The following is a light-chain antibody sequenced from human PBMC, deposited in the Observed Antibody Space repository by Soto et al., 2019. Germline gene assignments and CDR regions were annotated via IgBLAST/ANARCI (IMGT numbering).Light chain of an antibody. CDR2: AAS. CDR1: QVISVY. V-gene: IGKV1D-8*01. Sequence: IWMTQSPSLLSASTGDRVTISCRISQVISVYLAWYQQKPGKAPELLIYAASTLQSGVPSRFSGSGSGTDFTLTISCLQSEDFATYYCQQYYSFPRTFGQGTKVDIK. CDR3: QQYYSFPRT. J-gene: IGKJ1*01.